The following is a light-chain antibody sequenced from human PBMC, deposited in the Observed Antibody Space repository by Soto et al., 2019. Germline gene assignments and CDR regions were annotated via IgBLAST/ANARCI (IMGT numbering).Light chain of an antibody. V-gene: IGLV1-44*01. J-gene: IGLJ3*02. CDR3: AAWDDSLNGPV. Sequence: QAVVTQPPSASGTPGQRVPISCSGSSSNIGTNTVNWYQQFPGTAPKLLIYSSNQRPSGVPDRFSGSKSGTSASLAISGLQSEDEADYYCAAWDDSLNGPVFGGGTKVTVL. CDR1: SSNIGTNT. CDR2: SSN.